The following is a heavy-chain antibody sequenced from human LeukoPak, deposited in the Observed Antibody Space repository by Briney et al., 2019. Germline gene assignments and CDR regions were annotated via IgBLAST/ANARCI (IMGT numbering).Heavy chain of an antibody. J-gene: IGHJ4*02. D-gene: IGHD6-13*01. CDR2: ISGSGGST. CDR3: AKDRPTVYSSSWLHFFDS. Sequence: GGSLRLSCAASGFTFSSYGMIWVRQAPGKGLEWVSGISGSGGSTYVADSVKGRFTVSRDNSKNTLYLQMNSLRADDTAVYYCAKDRPTVYSSSWLHFFDSWGQGTLVTVSS. CDR1: GFTFSSYG. V-gene: IGHV3-23*01.